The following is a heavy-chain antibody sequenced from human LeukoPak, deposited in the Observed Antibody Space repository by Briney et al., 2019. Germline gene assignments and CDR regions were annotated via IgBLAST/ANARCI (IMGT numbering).Heavy chain of an antibody. CDR1: GFTFSSYA. Sequence: GGSLRLSCAASGFTFSSYAMSWVRQAPGKGLEWVSAISGSGGSTYYADSVKGRFTISRDNSKNTLDLLMNGLRAEDTAVYYCAKGLYGCTSTSCYILDYWGQGTLVTVSS. D-gene: IGHD2-2*02. CDR2: ISGSGGST. J-gene: IGHJ4*02. CDR3: AKGLYGCTSTSCYILDY. V-gene: IGHV3-23*01.